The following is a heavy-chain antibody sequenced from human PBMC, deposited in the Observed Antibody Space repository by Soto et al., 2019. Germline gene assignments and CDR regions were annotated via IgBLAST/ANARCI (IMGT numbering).Heavy chain of an antibody. D-gene: IGHD6-13*01. V-gene: IGHV4-34*01. J-gene: IGHJ4*02. CDR2: ITHRGFT. CDR3: ARFPFSTRSWSNPRYFDS. Sequence: QVQLQQWGAGLLKPSETLSLTCAVYSGSFSGYYWSWIRQSPGKGLEWIGEITHRGFTNYNPSLKSRVTMSADTSKNHFSLNLTSVTAADTAVYYCARFPFSTRSWSNPRYFDSWGQGTLVTVSS. CDR1: SGSFSGYY.